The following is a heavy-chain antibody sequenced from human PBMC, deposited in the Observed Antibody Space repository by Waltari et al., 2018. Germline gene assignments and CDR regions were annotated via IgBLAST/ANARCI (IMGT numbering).Heavy chain of an antibody. CDR3: ARKWELLNAFDI. J-gene: IGHJ3*02. CDR2: IYQSGST. D-gene: IGHD1-26*01. V-gene: IGHV4-38-2*01. CDR1: GYSISSGYY. Sequence: QVQLQESGPGLVKPSETLSLTCAVSGYSISSGYYWGWIRQPPGKGLEWIGSIYQSGSTYYNPSLKSRVTISVDTSKNQFSLKLSSVTAADTAVYYCARKWELLNAFDIWGQGTMVTVSS.